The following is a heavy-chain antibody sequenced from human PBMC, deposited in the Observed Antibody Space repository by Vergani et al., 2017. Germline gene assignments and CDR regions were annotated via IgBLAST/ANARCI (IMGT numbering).Heavy chain of an antibody. CDR1: GGSISSGPYS. V-gene: IGHV4-61*02. CDR2: IYTSGST. Sequence: QMQLQESGPGLVKPSQTLSLTCSVSGGSISSGPYSWNWIRQPAGRGLEWIGRIYTSGSTDYNPSLQSRVTLSVDTSKNQFSLKLTSVTAADTAVYYCARGSRAEGGSGPDKWGQGTLVTVSS. D-gene: IGHD6-13*01. CDR3: ARGSRAEGGSGPDK. J-gene: IGHJ4*02.